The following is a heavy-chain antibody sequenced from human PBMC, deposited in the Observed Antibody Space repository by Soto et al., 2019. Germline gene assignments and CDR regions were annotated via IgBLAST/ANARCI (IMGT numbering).Heavy chain of an antibody. CDR3: ARREVMVVTAASRYYGMDV. CDR1: GYSFTSYW. J-gene: IGHJ6*02. Sequence: PGESLNISCKGSGYSFTSYWISWVRQMPGKGLEWMGRIDPSDSYTNYSPSFQGHVTISADKSISTAYLQWSSLKASDTAMYYCARREVMVVTAASRYYGMDVWGQGTTVTVSS. V-gene: IGHV5-10-1*01. CDR2: IDPSDSYT. D-gene: IGHD2-21*02.